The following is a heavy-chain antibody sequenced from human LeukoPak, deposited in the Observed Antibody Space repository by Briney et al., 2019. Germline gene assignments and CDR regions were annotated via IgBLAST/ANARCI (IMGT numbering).Heavy chain of an antibody. V-gene: IGHV3-30*02. CDR1: GFNFSNYD. Sequence: GGSLGLSCAASGFNFSNYDMHWVRQAPGKGLEWVAFIQNDRSNKYYADSVKGRFTISRDNSKNTLYLQMNSLRAEDTAVYYCAKGDTSWGQGTLVTVSS. J-gene: IGHJ5*02. D-gene: IGHD2-21*02. CDR2: IQNDRSNK. CDR3: AKGDTS.